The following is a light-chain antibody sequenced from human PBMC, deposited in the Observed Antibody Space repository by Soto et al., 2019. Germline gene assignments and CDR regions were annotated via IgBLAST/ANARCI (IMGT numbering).Light chain of an antibody. V-gene: IGLV1-40*01. CDR1: SSNIGAGYD. CDR2: GNS. Sequence: QSVLTQPPSVSGAPGQRVTISCTGSSSNIGAGYDVHWYQQLPGTAPKLLIYGNSNRPSGVPDRFSGSKSGTSASLAITGLQAEDEADYYCQSYDSSLSAHVFGSVTKVTVL. CDR3: QSYDSSLSAHV. J-gene: IGLJ1*01.